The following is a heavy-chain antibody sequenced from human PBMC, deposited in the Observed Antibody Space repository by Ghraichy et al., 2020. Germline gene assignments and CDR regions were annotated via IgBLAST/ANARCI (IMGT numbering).Heavy chain of an antibody. CDR3: AKVSMTTVTTDAFDI. D-gene: IGHD4-17*01. CDR2: ISYDGSNK. V-gene: IGHV3-30*18. CDR1: GFTFSSYG. J-gene: IGHJ3*02. Sequence: LSLTCAASGFTFSSYGMHWVRQAPGKGLEWVAVISYDGSNKYYADSVKGRFTISRDNSKNTLYLQMNSLRAEDTAVYYCAKVSMTTVTTDAFDIWGQGTMVTVSS.